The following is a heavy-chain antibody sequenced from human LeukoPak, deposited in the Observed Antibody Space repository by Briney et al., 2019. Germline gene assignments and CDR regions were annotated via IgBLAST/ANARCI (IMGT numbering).Heavy chain of an antibody. CDR1: GFTFSSYA. CDR3: AKSPSGITMVRGGYYMDV. D-gene: IGHD3-10*01. Sequence: GGSPRLSCAASGFTFSSYAMHWVRQAPGKGLEWVAVISYDGSNKYYADSVKGRFTISRDNSKNTLYLQMNSLRAEDTAVYYCAKSPSGITMVRGGYYMDVWGKGTTVTISS. V-gene: IGHV3-30*04. CDR2: ISYDGSNK. J-gene: IGHJ6*03.